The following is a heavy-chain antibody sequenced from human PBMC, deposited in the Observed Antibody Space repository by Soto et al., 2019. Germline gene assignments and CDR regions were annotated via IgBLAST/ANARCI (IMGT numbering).Heavy chain of an antibody. D-gene: IGHD6-19*01. CDR2: ISYDGSNK. Sequence: QVQLVESGGGVVQPGRSLRLSCAASGFTFSSYAMHWVRQAPGKGLEWVAVISYDGSNKYYADSVKGRFTISRDNSKNTLYLQMNSLRAEDTAVYYCARDPIAVADEAKEVDYWGQGTLVTVSS. CDR3: ARDPIAVADEAKEVDY. J-gene: IGHJ4*02. CDR1: GFTFSSYA. V-gene: IGHV3-30-3*01.